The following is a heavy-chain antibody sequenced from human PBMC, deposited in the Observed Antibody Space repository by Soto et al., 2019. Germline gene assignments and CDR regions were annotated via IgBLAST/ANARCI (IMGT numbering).Heavy chain of an antibody. V-gene: IGHV5-51*01. CDR1: GYSFTTYW. J-gene: IGHJ4*02. Sequence: GESLKISIKGSGYSFTTYWIGGVRQMPGKGLEWMGNIYPGDSDARYSPSFQGQVTMSADKSISTVYLQWSSLKASDTAMYYCDRRAAAASIQPVDYWGQGTLVTVSS. CDR2: IYPGDSDA. D-gene: IGHD3-3*01. CDR3: DRRAAAASIQPVDY.